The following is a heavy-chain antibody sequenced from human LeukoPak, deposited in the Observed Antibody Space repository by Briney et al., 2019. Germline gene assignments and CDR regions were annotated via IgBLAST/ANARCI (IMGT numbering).Heavy chain of an antibody. Sequence: GGSLRLSCAASGFTFNTHVMSWVRQAPGKGLEWVSAFSGGSGTTYYSDSVRGRFTISRDNSKSTLYLQMSSLRAEDTAVYHCAKVTGTTNYWGQGTLVTVSS. D-gene: IGHD1-1*01. CDR1: GFTFNTHV. J-gene: IGHJ4*02. CDR2: FSGGSGTT. CDR3: AKVTGTTNY. V-gene: IGHV3-23*01.